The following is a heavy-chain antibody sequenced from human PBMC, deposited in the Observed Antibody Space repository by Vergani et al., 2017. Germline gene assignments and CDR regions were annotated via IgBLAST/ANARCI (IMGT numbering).Heavy chain of an antibody. D-gene: IGHD2-2*01. V-gene: IGHV4-61*10. CDR1: GGSVSSGSYY. CDR2: IYYSGST. J-gene: IGHJ3*02. CDR3: ARGGASGPYCSSTSCHVDAFDI. Sequence: QVQLQESGPGLVKPSETLSLTCTVSGGSVSSGSYYWSWIRQPAGKGLEWIGYIYYSGSTNYNPSLKRRVTISVDTSKNQFSLKLSSVTAADTAVYYCARGGASGPYCSSTSCHVDAFDIWGQGTMVTVSS.